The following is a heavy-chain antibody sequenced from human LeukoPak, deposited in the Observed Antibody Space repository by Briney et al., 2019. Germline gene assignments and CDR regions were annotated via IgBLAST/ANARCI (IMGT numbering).Heavy chain of an antibody. CDR2: IYYSGST. CDR3: ARGVYDSSGYLETYWFDP. Sequence: SETLSLTCTVSGGSISSYYWSWIRQPPGKGLEWIGYIYYSGSTNYNPSLKSRVTISVDTSKNQFSLKLSSVTAADTAVYYCARGVYDSSGYLETYWFDPWGQGTLVTVSS. J-gene: IGHJ5*02. V-gene: IGHV4-59*01. D-gene: IGHD3-22*01. CDR1: GGSISSYY.